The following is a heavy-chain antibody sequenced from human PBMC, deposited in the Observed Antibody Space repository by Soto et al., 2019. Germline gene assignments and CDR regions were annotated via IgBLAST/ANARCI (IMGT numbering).Heavy chain of an antibody. CDR2: TYSDGTT. CDR3: VREYRRVGARDAHDI. D-gene: IGHD3-10*01. Sequence: EVQLVESGGGLVQPGGSLRLSCSASGFTVSSNYMSWVRQAPGKGLEWVSVTYSDGTTYYADSVKGRFTISRDNSKNTLYLQMNSLRVEDTAVYYCVREYRRVGARDAHDIWGQGTMVTVSS. J-gene: IGHJ3*02. CDR1: GFTVSSNY. V-gene: IGHV3-66*01.